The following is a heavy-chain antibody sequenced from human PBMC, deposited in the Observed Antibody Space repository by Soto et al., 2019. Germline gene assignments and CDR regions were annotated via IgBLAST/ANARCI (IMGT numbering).Heavy chain of an antibody. Sequence: PVEVTCKASGYTFINYGVSWVRQAPGQGLEWMGWISAYNGDKKYAQNVQGRVTLTTDTSTSTAYMEMRTLRSDDTAAYYCARDGPHIPAVGAVWGQGTTVPVFS. CDR3: ARDGPHIPAVGAV. V-gene: IGHV1-18*01. J-gene: IGHJ6*02. CDR1: GYTFINYG. D-gene: IGHD6-13*01. CDR2: ISAYNGDK.